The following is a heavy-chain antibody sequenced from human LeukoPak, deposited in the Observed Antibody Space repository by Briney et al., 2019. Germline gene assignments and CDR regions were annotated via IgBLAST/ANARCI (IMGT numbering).Heavy chain of an antibody. Sequence: GGSLRLSCAASGFTFSSYWMPWVRQAPGKGLVWVSRINSDGSSTNYADSVKGRFTISRDNAKNTLYLQMNSLRAEDTAVYYCARENQVAGRYFDYWGQGTLVTVSS. CDR2: INSDGSST. V-gene: IGHV3-74*01. D-gene: IGHD6-19*01. J-gene: IGHJ4*02. CDR1: GFTFSSYW. CDR3: ARENQVAGRYFDY.